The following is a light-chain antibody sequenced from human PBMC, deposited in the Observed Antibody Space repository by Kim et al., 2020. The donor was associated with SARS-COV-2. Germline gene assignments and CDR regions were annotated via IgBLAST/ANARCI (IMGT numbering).Light chain of an antibody. CDR1: NIGSKN. V-gene: IGLV3-21*04. CDR2: YSS. J-gene: IGLJ3*02. CDR3: QTWDSSSDHRV. Sequence: SYELTQPPSVSVAPGMTARITCGGSNIGSKNVHWYQQKPGQAPVLVIYYSSDRPSGIPERVSGSRSENTATLTISRVEAGDEADYYCQTWDSSSDHRVFGGGTQLTVL.